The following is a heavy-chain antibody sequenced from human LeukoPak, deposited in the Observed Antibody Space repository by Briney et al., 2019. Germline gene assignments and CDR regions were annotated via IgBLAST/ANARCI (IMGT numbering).Heavy chain of an antibody. CDR1: GFTFSSYA. J-gene: IGHJ4*02. Sequence: GESLTLSCTASGFTFSSYAMSWVRQPPGQGPDWVSAISASGGSTYYADSVNGRCTISREKSTNTLYLQRNSLIAEDTAVYYCANLYSFGSGSYESRYFDYWGQGTLVTVSS. CDR3: ANLYSFGSGSYESRYFDY. V-gene: IGHV3-23*01. D-gene: IGHD3-10*01. CDR2: ISASGGST.